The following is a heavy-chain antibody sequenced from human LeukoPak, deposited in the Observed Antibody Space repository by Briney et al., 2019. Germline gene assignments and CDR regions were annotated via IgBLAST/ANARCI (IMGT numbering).Heavy chain of an antibody. D-gene: IGHD2-21*02. V-gene: IGHV3-33*01. CDR2: IWYDGTYE. CDR1: GFTFSDYG. CDR3: ARDRLEAVTDDDYFDY. Sequence: GGSLRLSCAASGFTFSDYGMHWVRQAPGKGLEWVAVIWYDGTYEYYADSVKGRFTISRDNSKNTVYLEMNSLRAEDTGVYYCARDRLEAVTDDDYFDYWGQGTLVTVSS. J-gene: IGHJ4*02.